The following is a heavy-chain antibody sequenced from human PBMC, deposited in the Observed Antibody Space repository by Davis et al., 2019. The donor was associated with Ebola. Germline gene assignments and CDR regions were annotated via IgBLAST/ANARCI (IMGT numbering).Heavy chain of an antibody. V-gene: IGHV3-23*01. CDR1: GFTFSSYA. Sequence: PGGSLRLSCAASGFTFSSYAMSWVRQAPGKGLEWVSGISGSGGSTYYANSVKGRLTISRDNSKNTLYLQMNSLRAEDTAVYYCAKDRNWGGATIFYWGQGTLVTVSS. CDR2: ISGSGGST. CDR3: AKDRNWGGATIFY. D-gene: IGHD1-26*01. J-gene: IGHJ4*02.